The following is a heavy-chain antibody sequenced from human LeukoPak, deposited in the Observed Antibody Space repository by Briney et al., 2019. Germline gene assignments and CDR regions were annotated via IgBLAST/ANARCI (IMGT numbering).Heavy chain of an antibody. CDR1: GFSFSDYA. V-gene: IGHV3-30-3*01. J-gene: IGHJ4*02. Sequence: TGGSLRLSCAASGFSFSDYAMHWVRQAPGKGLEWVAVISYDGSNKYYADSVKGRFTISRDNSKNTLYLQMNSLRAEDTAVYYCARDVDRIAVAGWRFGQFDYWGQGTLVTVSS. CDR3: ARDVDRIAVAGWRFGQFDY. D-gene: IGHD6-19*01. CDR2: ISYDGSNK.